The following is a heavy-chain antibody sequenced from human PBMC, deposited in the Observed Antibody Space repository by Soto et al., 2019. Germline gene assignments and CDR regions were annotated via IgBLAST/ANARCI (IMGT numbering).Heavy chain of an antibody. CDR2: INHVGGT. Sequence: SETLSLTCAVYGAFLSESYWTWIRQPPGKGLEWIGEINHVGGTNYNPSLKSRVTMSVDTSQNQFSLRLISVTAADTAMYFCVRIRYQLPSSVLWLDPWGQGAPVTVSS. J-gene: IGHJ5*02. CDR1: GAFLSESY. V-gene: IGHV4-34*01. D-gene: IGHD3-16*01. CDR3: VRIRYQLPSSVLWLDP.